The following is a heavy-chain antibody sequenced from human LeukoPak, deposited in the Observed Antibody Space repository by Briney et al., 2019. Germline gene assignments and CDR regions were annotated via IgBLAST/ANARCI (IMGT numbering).Heavy chain of an antibody. Sequence: PGGSLRLSCTASGFTFGDYAMSWVRQAPGKGLEWVGFIRSKAYGGTTEYAASVKGRFTISRDDSKSIAYLQMNSLKTEDTAVYYCTRETGYCSSTSCSNWFDPWGQGTLVTVSS. CDR1: GFTFGDYA. V-gene: IGHV3-49*04. J-gene: IGHJ5*02. D-gene: IGHD2-2*01. CDR3: TRETGYCSSTSCSNWFDP. CDR2: IRSKAYGGTT.